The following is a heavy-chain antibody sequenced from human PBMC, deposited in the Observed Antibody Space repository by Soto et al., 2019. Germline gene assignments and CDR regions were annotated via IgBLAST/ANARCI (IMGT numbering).Heavy chain of an antibody. Sequence: VGALRLSCAASGFTFGPFWMHWVRQAPGKGLVWLSHINSDGSTIVYADSVKGRFTISRDNAKDSLYLQMNSLRAGDSAVYYCARVGRTDYTSGSYYYYGMDVWGQGTTVTVSS. CDR3: ARVGRTDYTSGSYYYYGMDV. V-gene: IGHV3-74*01. CDR2: INSDGSTI. CDR1: GFTFGPFW. J-gene: IGHJ6*02. D-gene: IGHD2-2*02.